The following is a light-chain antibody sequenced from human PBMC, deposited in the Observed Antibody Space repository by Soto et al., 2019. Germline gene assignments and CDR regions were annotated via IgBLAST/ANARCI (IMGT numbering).Light chain of an antibody. Sequence: EIVMTQSPATLSVCPGERATLSCRASQSVDSNLAWYQQRPGQAPRLLIFGASTRATGIPARFGGGGSGTDFALTISRLEPEDFAVYYCQQFSSYPLTFGGGTKVDIK. CDR3: QQFSSYPLT. CDR2: GAS. J-gene: IGKJ4*01. V-gene: IGKV3-15*01. CDR1: QSVDSN.